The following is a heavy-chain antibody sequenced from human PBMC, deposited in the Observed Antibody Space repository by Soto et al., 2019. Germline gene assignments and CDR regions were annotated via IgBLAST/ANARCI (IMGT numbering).Heavy chain of an antibody. J-gene: IGHJ4*02. CDR1: GFTFSSFA. CDR2: ISGDGVIT. V-gene: IGHV3-23*01. D-gene: IGHD3-10*01. Sequence: VQVLESGGGSVQPGESLRLSCAASGFTFSSFALNWVRQAPGKWLEWVSGISGDGVITYYADAVRGRFTISRHNSKNTLFLQMNTLRAEDTGIYYCTKAGEVFGSVDYWGRGTMVTVSS. CDR3: TKAGEVFGSVDY.